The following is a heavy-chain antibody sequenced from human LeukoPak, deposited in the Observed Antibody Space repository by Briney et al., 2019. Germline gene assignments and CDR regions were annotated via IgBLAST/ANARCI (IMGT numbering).Heavy chain of an antibody. D-gene: IGHD4-17*01. CDR2: IYTSGTT. CDR1: GGSISGYY. CDR3: ARVPTVTFFDY. J-gene: IGHJ4*02. V-gene: IGHV4-4*07. Sequence: SETLSLTCTVSGGSISGYYWSWIRQPAGKGLEWIGRIYTSGTTNYNPSLKSRVAISLDTSKNQFSLKLSSVTAADTAVYYCARVPTVTFFDYWGQGTLVTVSS.